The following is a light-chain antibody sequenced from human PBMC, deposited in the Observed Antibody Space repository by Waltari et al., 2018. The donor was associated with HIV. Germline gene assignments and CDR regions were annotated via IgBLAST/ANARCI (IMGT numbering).Light chain of an antibody. Sequence: IVMTQSPATLSVSPGNTATLSCRASQSVSSNLAWYQQKAGQTPRLLIYSASTRATGIPPRFSGSGSGTRFALTITSVQPEDVAEYYCQQYNDWPWFTFGQGTKLEIK. J-gene: IGKJ2*01. CDR1: QSVSSN. CDR2: SAS. V-gene: IGKV3-15*01. CDR3: QQYNDWPWFT.